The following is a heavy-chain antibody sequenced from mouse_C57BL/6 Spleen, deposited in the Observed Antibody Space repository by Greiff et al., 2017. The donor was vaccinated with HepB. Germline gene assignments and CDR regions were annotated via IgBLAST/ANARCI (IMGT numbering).Heavy chain of an antibody. J-gene: IGHJ1*03. V-gene: IGHV14-1*01. D-gene: IGHD2-5*01. CDR3: TTPYYSNYRYFDD. CDR2: IDPADGDT. Sequence: EVQLQQSGAELVRPGASVKLSCTASGFNFKDYYMHWVKQRPEQGLEWIGRIDPADGDTEYAPKFQGKATMTADTSSNTAYLQLSSRTSEDTAVYYCTTPYYSNYRYFDDWGTGTTVTVSS. CDR1: GFNFKDYY.